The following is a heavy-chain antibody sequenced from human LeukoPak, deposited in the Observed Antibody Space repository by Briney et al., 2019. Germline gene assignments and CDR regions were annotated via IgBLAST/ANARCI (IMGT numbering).Heavy chain of an antibody. CDR1: GFTFSDYY. CDR3: ASGYSSSWYGGRYFDY. V-gene: IGHV3-11*04. J-gene: IGHJ4*02. Sequence: GGSLRLSCAASGFTFSDYYMSWIRQAPGKGLEWVSYISSSGSTIYYADSVKGRFTISRDNAKNSRYLQMNSLRAEDTAVYYCASGYSSSWYGGRYFDYCGQGTLVTVSS. D-gene: IGHD6-13*01. CDR2: ISSSGSTI.